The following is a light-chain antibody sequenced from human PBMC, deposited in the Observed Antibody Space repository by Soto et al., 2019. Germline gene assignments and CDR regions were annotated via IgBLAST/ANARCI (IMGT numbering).Light chain of an antibody. CDR1: SSDVGGYNY. J-gene: IGLJ2*01. Sequence: QSVLTQPASVSGSPGQSITISCTGTSSDVGGYNYVSWYQQHPGKAPKLMIYEVSNRPSGVSNRFSGSKSGNTASLTISGLQAEEEADYYCSSYTSSSTPHVVFGGGTKLTVL. CDR3: SSYTSSSTPHVV. V-gene: IGLV2-14*01. CDR2: EVS.